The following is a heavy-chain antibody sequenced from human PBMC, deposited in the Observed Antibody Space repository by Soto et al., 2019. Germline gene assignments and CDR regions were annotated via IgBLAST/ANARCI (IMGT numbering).Heavy chain of an antibody. V-gene: IGHV1-2*02. CDR3: ARLLCSSSHRWFAP. Sequence: ASVKVSCKASGYTLTGYYMHWVRQAPGQGLEWMWWINPNSGGTTYAQKFQGRVTMTRDTSINTAYMELSRLRSDDTAVYYCARLLCSSSHRWFAPCTHRTLVIVSP. CDR2: INPNSGGT. CDR1: GYTLTGYY. D-gene: IGHD6-13*01. J-gene: IGHJ5*02.